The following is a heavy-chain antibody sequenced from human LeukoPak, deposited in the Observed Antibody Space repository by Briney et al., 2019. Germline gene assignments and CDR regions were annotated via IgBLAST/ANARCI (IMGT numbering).Heavy chain of an antibody. V-gene: IGHV1-8*03. CDR1: GHTFTGDD. CDR2: MNPKSGNR. D-gene: IGHD4-17*01. CDR3: ARGVSTVTPLNSHSWFDP. J-gene: IGHJ5*02. Sequence: ASVKVSCKAPGHTFTGDDINWVRQAPGQGLEWMGWMNPKSGNRVLRQKFQGRVTITRDTSTNTVYMELSSLRSEDTAVYYCARGVSTVTPLNSHSWFDPWGQGTPVTVSS.